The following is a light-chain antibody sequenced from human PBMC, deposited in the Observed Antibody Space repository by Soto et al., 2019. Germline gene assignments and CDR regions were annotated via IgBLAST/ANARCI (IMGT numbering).Light chain of an antibody. CDR2: RAS. J-gene: IGKJ1*01. Sequence: NVLTQSPGTLPLSPGQRATLSCRASQSPNGNYLAWYQQKPGQAPRVPNYRASIRATGISDRFSGSGSGTDFTLTISRLEPEHFAVYYCQHYGASPWTFGQGTKVEIK. CDR1: QSPNGNY. CDR3: QHYGASPWT. V-gene: IGKV3-20*01.